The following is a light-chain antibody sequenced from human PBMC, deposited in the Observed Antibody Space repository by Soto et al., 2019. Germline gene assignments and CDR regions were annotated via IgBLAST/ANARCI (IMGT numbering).Light chain of an antibody. Sequence: ELVLTQSPGTLSLSPGARATLSCRASQSVSNNYLAWYQQKPGQAPRLLIYGASNRATGIPDRFSGSGSGTDFALTISRLEPEDFAVYYCQQYGSSGTFGKGTKVDIK. CDR1: QSVSNNY. J-gene: IGKJ1*01. CDR3: QQYGSSGT. V-gene: IGKV3-20*01. CDR2: GAS.